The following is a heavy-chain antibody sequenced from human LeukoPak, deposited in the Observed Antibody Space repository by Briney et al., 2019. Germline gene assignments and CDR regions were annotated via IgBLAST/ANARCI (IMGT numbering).Heavy chain of an antibody. D-gene: IGHD3-10*01. CDR1: GDSISSFY. V-gene: IGHV4-4*07. Sequence: SETLSLTCTVSGDSISSFYFSWIRQPAGKGLEWIGRINASGTTRYNPSFKSRVTMSVDTSKSQFSLKLSSVTAADTAVYYCARDSYYYGSGEEWGQGTLVTVSS. CDR2: INASGTT. CDR3: ARDSYYYGSGEE. J-gene: IGHJ4*02.